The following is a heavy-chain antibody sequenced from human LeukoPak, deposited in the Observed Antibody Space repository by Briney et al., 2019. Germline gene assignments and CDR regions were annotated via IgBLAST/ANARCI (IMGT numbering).Heavy chain of an antibody. CDR2: MNADNGNA. V-gene: IGHV1-18*01. J-gene: IGHJ4*02. CDR1: GYTFTSYG. D-gene: IGHD3-3*01. Sequence: ASVKVSCKASGYTFTSYGISWVRQAPGPGLGWVGWMNADNGNAHYAQQLQGRVTMTPDTSTSTAYMELRSLRSDDTAVYYCARDDYDFWSGYPSCDYWGQGTLVTVSS. CDR3: ARDDYDFWSGYPSCDY.